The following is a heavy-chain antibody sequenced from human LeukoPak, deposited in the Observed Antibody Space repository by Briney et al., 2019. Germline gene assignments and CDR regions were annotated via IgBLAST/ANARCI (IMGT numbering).Heavy chain of an antibody. CDR2: ISSSSSYI. CDR1: GFTFSSYS. CDR3: ARAHEYYYYYMDV. J-gene: IGHJ6*03. V-gene: IGHV3-21*01. Sequence: GGSPRLSCAASGFTFSSYSMNWVRQAPGKGLEWVSSISSSSSYIYYADSVKGRFTISRDNAKNSLYLQMNSLRAEDTAVYYCARAHEYYYYYMDVWGKGTTVTVSS.